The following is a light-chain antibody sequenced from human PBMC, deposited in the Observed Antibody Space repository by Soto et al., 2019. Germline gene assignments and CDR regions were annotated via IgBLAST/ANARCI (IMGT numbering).Light chain of an antibody. V-gene: IGLV2-23*02. Sequence: QSALTQPASVSGSPLHSITISCTGTSSDVGSYNLVSWYQQHPGKGPKLVIYEVSKRPSGVSNRFSGSKSGNTASLTISGLQAEDEADYYCCSFTSRATYVFGTGTKVTVL. CDR2: EVS. J-gene: IGLJ1*01. CDR3: CSFTSRATYV. CDR1: SSDVGSYNL.